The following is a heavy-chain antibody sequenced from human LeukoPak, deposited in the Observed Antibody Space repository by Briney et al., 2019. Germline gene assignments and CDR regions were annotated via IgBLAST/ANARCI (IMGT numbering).Heavy chain of an antibody. J-gene: IGHJ4*02. CDR1: GGSFSGYY. V-gene: IGHV4-34*01. D-gene: IGHD5-24*01. Sequence: SETLSLTCAVYGGSFSGYYWSWIRQPPGKGLEWIGEINHSGSINYNPSLKSRVTISVDTSKNQFSLKLSSVTAADTAVYYCAARDGYNYYYWGQGTLVTVSS. CDR3: AARDGYNYYY. CDR2: INHSGSI.